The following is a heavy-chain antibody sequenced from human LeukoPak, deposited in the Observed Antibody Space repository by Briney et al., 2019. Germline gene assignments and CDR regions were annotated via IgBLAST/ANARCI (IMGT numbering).Heavy chain of an antibody. D-gene: IGHD6-13*01. Sequence: GRSLRLSRAASGFTFSSYAMHWVRQAPGKGLEWVAVISYDGSNKYYADSVKGRFTISRDNSKNTLYLQMNSLRAEDTAVYYCARDGGIAAAGTLDYFDYWGQGTLVTVSS. CDR3: ARDGGIAAAGTLDYFDY. V-gene: IGHV3-30-3*01. CDR1: GFTFSSYA. J-gene: IGHJ4*02. CDR2: ISYDGSNK.